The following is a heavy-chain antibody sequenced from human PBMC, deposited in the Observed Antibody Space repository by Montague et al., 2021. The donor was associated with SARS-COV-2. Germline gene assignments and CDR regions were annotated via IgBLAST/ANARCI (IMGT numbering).Heavy chain of an antibody. CDR1: GFTFSSYA. CDR3: ARVHIVVVTATRYFDL. Sequence: SLRLSCAASGFTFSSYAMHWVRQAPGKGLEWVAVISYDGSNKYYADSVKGRFTISRDNSKKTLYLQMNSLRAEDTAVYYCARVHIVVVTATRYFDLWGRGTLVTGSS. CDR2: ISYDGSNK. V-gene: IGHV3-30-3*01. D-gene: IGHD2-21*02. J-gene: IGHJ2*01.